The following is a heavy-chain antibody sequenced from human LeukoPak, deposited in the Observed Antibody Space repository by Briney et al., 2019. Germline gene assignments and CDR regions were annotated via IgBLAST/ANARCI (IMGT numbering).Heavy chain of an antibody. D-gene: IGHD5-12*01. Sequence: SETLSLTCTVSGGSISSGGYYWSWIRQPPGKGLEWIGYIYHSGSTYYNPSLKSRVTISVDRSKNQFSLKLSSVTAADTAVYYCARRGSGYDRNWYFDLWGRGTLVTVSS. CDR1: GGSISSGGYY. CDR2: IYHSGST. CDR3: ARRGSGYDRNWYFDL. J-gene: IGHJ2*01. V-gene: IGHV4-30-2*01.